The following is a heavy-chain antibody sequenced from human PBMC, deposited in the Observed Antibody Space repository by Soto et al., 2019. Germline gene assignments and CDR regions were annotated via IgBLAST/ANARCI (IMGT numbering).Heavy chain of an antibody. CDR1: GDSVSSNSAA. V-gene: IGHV6-1*01. D-gene: IGHD1-7*01. J-gene: IGHJ6*02. Sequence: SQTLSLTCAISGDSVSSNSAAWNWIRQSPSRGLEWLGRTYYRSKWYNDYAVSVKSRITINPDTSKNQFSLQLNSVTPEDTAVYYCARDRRRNWNYEVTSYYSYGMDVWGQGTTVTVSS. CDR3: ARDRRRNWNYEVTSYYSYGMDV. CDR2: TYYRSKWYN.